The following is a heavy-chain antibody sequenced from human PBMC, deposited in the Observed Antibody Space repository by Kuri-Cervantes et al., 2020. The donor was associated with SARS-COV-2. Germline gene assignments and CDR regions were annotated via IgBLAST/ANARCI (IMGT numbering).Heavy chain of an antibody. V-gene: IGHV3-74*01. CDR2: INSDGSST. CDR3: ARDRSSRQWLANDAFDI. CDR1: GFTFSSYW. D-gene: IGHD6-19*01. J-gene: IGHJ3*02. Sequence: GESLKISCAASGFTFSSYWMHWVRQAPGKGLVWVSRINSDGSSTSYADSVKGRFTISRDNAKNTLYLQMNSLRAEDTAVYYCARDRSSRQWLANDAFDIWGQGTMVTVSS.